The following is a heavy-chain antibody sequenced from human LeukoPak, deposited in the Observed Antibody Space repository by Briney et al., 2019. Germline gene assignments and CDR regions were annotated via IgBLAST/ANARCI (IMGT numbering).Heavy chain of an antibody. J-gene: IGHJ3*02. CDR1: GYTFTSYG. D-gene: IGHD2-2*01. V-gene: IGHV1-69-2*01. Sequence: ASVKVSCKASGYTFTSYGISWVRQAPGKGLEWMGRVDPEDGETIYAEKFQGRVTITADMSTDTAYMELSSLRSEDTAVYYCATDPGCSSTSCYFRAFDIWGQGTMVTVSS. CDR3: ATDPGCSSTSCYFRAFDI. CDR2: VDPEDGET.